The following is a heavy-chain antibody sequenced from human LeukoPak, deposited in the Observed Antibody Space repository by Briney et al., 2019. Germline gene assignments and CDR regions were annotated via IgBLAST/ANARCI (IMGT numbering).Heavy chain of an antibody. V-gene: IGHV3-33*01. J-gene: IGHJ4*02. Sequence: PGGSLRLSCAASGLTFSNHGMHWVRQAPGKGLEWVAVIWYDGSNKYYADSVKGRFTFSRDNSKNTLSLQMDSLRAEDTALYYCARDRGSYYIDFWGQGTPVTVSS. D-gene: IGHD1-1*01. CDR2: IWYDGSNK. CDR3: ARDRGSYYIDF. CDR1: GLTFSNHG.